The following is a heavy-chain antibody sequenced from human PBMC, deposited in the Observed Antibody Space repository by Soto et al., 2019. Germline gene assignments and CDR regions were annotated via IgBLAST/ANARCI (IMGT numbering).Heavy chain of an antibody. V-gene: IGHV4-34*01. CDR2: SNHSGGT. CDR3: ARHPYGDYDGMDV. D-gene: IGHD4-17*01. Sequence: SETLSLTCAVHGGTFSGYYWTWIRQPPGKGLEWIGESNHSGGTNDNPSLKSRVTISVDTSKNRFSLKLGSVTAADTAVYYCARHPYGDYDGMDVWGQGTTVTVSS. CDR1: GGTFSGYY. J-gene: IGHJ6*02.